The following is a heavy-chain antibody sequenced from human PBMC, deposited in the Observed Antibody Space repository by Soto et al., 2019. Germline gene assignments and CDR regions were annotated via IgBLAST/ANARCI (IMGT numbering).Heavy chain of an antibody. D-gene: IGHD7-27*01. CDR1: GFSLNTAGGG. CDR2: IYWNDDK. CDR3: AHRPNWGINGLGA. V-gene: IGHV2-5*01. J-gene: IGHJ6*02. Sequence: VSGPTLVNPTQTLTLTCTLSGFSLNTAGGGVVWIRQPPGKALGWLALIYWNDDKRYSPSLNNRLTITRDTSRNQVVLTMTNMAPDDTGTYYCAHRPNWGINGLGAWGQGTSVTVSS.